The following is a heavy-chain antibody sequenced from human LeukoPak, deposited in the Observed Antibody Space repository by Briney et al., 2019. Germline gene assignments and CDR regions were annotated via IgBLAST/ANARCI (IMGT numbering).Heavy chain of an antibody. CDR1: GFTFSTYS. V-gene: IGHV3-64D*06. CDR2: VTNNGGST. Sequence: GGPLRLSCSASGFTFSTYSMHWVRQAPGKGLEYVSSVTNNGGSTYYADSVKGRFTISRDNSKNTLNLQMSSLRTEDTAVYFCVKAVAGSFDYWGQGTLVTVSS. J-gene: IGHJ4*02. CDR3: VKAVAGSFDY. D-gene: IGHD3-10*01.